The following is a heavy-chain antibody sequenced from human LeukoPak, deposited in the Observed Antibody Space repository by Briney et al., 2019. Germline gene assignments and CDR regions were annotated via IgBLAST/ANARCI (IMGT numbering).Heavy chain of an antibody. Sequence: SETLSLTCTVSGSSISSSSYYWGWIRQPPGKGLEWIGNIYYDTSTYYNPSLKSRVTISVDTSKNQFSLKLNSVTAADTAVYYCARTGKTLLNYDFDYWGQGTLVTVSS. CDR3: ARTGKTLLNYDFDY. J-gene: IGHJ4*02. D-gene: IGHD1-7*01. V-gene: IGHV4-39*07. CDR2: IYYDTST. CDR1: GSSISSSSYY.